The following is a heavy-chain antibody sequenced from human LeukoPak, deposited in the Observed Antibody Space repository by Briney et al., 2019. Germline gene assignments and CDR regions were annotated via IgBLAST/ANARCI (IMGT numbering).Heavy chain of an antibody. CDR3: ARAGNYYYYYMDV. CDR1: GYTFTSYY. J-gene: IGHJ6*03. D-gene: IGHD3-10*01. Sequence: GASVKVSCKASGYTFTSYYMHWVRQAPGQGLEWMGIVNPSGGSTSYAQKFQGRVAMTRDTSTSTVYMELSSLRSEDTAVYYCARAGNYYYYYMDVWGKGTTVTVSS. CDR2: VNPSGGST. V-gene: IGHV1-46*01.